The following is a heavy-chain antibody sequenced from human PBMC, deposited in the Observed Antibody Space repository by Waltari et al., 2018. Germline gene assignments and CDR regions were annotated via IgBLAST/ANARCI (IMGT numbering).Heavy chain of an antibody. V-gene: IGHV1-2*06. CDR3: ARESAFSTSWYPGFDP. CDR1: GYTLTSYY. D-gene: IGHD2-2*01. CDR2: INPNSGDT. Sequence: QVQLVQSGAAVKKPGASVKVSCQASGYTLTSYYMHWVRQPPGQGLEGMGRINPNSGDTNDARKFQDRVTMTRDTSVNTAYMVVGRLTSDDTAVYFCARESAFSTSWYPGFDPWGQGTLVTVAS. J-gene: IGHJ5*02.